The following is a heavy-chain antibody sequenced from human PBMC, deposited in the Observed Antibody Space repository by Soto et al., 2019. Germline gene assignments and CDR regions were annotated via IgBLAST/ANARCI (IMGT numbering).Heavy chain of an antibody. CDR1: ALNFSNYS. V-gene: IGHV3-30-3*01. CDR3: ARDRNVAGYGYYSDSIDM. J-gene: IGHJ3*02. Sequence: SLRLSCAGSALNFSNYSIHWVLQAPCKALEWLAIISYNGCNQYYTVAVRGRFSISRHNTKDSVFLETRSLEADATAVYSRARDRNVAGYGYYSDSIDMWGQGTMFT. CDR2: ISYNGCNQ. D-gene: IGHD4-17*01.